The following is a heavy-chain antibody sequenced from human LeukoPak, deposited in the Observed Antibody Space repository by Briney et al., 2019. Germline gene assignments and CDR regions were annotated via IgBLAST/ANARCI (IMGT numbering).Heavy chain of an antibody. CDR2: IIPIFGTA. J-gene: IGHJ3*02. CDR1: GYNFTSYG. Sequence: ASVKVSCKASGYNFTSYGISWVRQAPGQGLWGMGGIIPIFGTANYAQKFQGRVTITADKSTSTAYMELSSLRSEDTAVYYCATHWYYYDSSGSDAFDIWGQGTMVTVSS. D-gene: IGHD3-22*01. CDR3: ATHWYYYDSSGSDAFDI. V-gene: IGHV1-69*06.